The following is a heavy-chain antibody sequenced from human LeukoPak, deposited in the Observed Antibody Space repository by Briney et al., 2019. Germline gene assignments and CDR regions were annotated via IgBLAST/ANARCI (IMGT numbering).Heavy chain of an antibody. J-gene: IGHJ4*02. CDR1: GGSISSYY. CDR3: ARGALVVPAAFDY. V-gene: IGHV4-59*01. Sequence: SETLSLTCTVSGGSISSYYWSWIRQPPGKGLEWIGYIYSSGSTNYNPSLKSRVTKSVDTSKNQFSLKLSSVTAADTAVYYCARGALVVPAAFDYWGQGTLVTVSS. D-gene: IGHD2-2*01. CDR2: IYSSGST.